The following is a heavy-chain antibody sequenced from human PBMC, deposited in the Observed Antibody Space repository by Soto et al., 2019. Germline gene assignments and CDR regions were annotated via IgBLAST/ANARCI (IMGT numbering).Heavy chain of an antibody. CDR1: GFTFSNYE. CDR3: ARDKFNPTYSSSPR. Sequence: LRLSCTASGFTFSNYEMHWIRQHPGKGLEWIGYIYYSGSTYYNPSLKSRVTISVDTSKNQFSLKLSSVTAADTAVYYCARDKFNPTYSSSPRWGQGTLVTVSS. CDR2: IYYSGST. J-gene: IGHJ4*02. V-gene: IGHV4-31*02. D-gene: IGHD6-6*01.